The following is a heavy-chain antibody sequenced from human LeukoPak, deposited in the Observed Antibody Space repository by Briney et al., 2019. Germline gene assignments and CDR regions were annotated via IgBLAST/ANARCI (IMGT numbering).Heavy chain of an antibody. CDR1: GLTLSNYG. V-gene: IGHV3-23*01. Sequence: GGSLRLSCAVSGLTLSNYGMRWVRQAPGKGREWVAGISESGGSTNYADSVKGRFTISRDNPNHPLYLQMNSLRAEDTAVYFCAKRRVVIRVILVGFHKEAYYFESWGQGALVTVSS. CDR3: AKRRVVIRVILVGFHKEAYYFES. CDR2: ISESGGST. D-gene: IGHD3/OR15-3a*01. J-gene: IGHJ4*02.